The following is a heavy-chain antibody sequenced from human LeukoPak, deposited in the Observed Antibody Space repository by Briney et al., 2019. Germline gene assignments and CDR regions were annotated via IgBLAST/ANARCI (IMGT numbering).Heavy chain of an antibody. D-gene: IGHD3-22*01. V-gene: IGHV4-39*01. CDR3: ARQYYESSGYLSDWCHP. CDR1: GGSIRSSSYY. CDR2: IDYSGST. Sequence: SESLSLTRAVSGGSIRSSSYYWGWVRLPPGRGIEWKGCIDYSGSTYSNPSRRGRVPISVNTSKNQFSRKLSSVTAADKAVYYCARQYYESSGYLSDWCHPWGQGTLVTVSS. J-gene: IGHJ5*02.